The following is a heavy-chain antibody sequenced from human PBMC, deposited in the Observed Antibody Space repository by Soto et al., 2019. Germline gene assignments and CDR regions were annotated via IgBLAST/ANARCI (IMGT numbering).Heavy chain of an antibody. Sequence: PGGSLRLSCTASGFTFSSYGMHWVRQAPGKGLEGVAVISYDGSNKYYADSVKGRFTISRDNSKNTLYLQMNSLRAEDTAVYYCAKLLXAGTAPTSVYYYYGMDVWGLGTTVTVSS. CDR1: GFTFSSYG. J-gene: IGHJ6*02. CDR2: ISYDGSNK. D-gene: IGHD1-26*01. CDR3: AKLLXAGTAPTSVYYYYGMDV. V-gene: IGHV3-30*18.